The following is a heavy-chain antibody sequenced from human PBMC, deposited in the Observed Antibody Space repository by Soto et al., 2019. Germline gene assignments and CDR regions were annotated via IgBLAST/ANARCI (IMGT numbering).Heavy chain of an antibody. J-gene: IGHJ4*02. D-gene: IGHD3-22*01. CDR3: ARDTYYYDSSGYYWTYYFDY. V-gene: IGHV4-4*07. CDR1: VGSIISYY. Sequence: SETLSLTCTVSVGSIISYYWSWIRQPAGKGLEWIGRIYTSGSTNYNPSLKSRVTMSVDTSKNQFSLKLSSVTAADTAVYYCARDTYYYDSSGYYWTYYFDYWGQGTLVTVSS. CDR2: IYTSGST.